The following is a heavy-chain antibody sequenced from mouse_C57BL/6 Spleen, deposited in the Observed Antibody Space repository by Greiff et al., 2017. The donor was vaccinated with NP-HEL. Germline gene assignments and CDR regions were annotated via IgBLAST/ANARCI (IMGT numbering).Heavy chain of an antibody. CDR1: GYTFTSYW. CDR3: ARRDSSGYDAY. J-gene: IGHJ3*01. V-gene: IGHV1-69*01. D-gene: IGHD3-2*02. CDR2: IDPSDSYT. Sequence: QVQLQQPGAELVLPGASVKLSCKASGYTFTSYWMHWVKQRPGQGLEWIGDIDPSDSYTNYNQKFKGKSTLTVDKSSSTAYMQLSRLTSEDSAVYYCARRDSSGYDAYWGQGTLVTVSA.